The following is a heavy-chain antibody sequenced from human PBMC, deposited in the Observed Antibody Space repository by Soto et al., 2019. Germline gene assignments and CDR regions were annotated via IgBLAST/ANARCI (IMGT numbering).Heavy chain of an antibody. CDR2: ITGCGGRT. V-gene: IGHV3-23*01. CDR1: GFTFSTYA. J-gene: IGHJ4*02. Sequence: EVQLLESGGGLVQPGGSLRLSCAASGFTFSTYAMIWVRQAPGKGLEWVSVITGCGGRTYYADSVKGRFTISRDNSKNTLYLQMNRLRAEDTAVYYCAKDRDGDSGGVDYWGQGTLVTVSS. CDR3: AKDRDGDSGGVDY. D-gene: IGHD4-17*01.